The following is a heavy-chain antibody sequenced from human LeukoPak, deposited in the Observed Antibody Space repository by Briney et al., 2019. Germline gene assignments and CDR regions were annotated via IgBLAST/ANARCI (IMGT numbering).Heavy chain of an antibody. CDR2: MNPNSGNT. CDR1: GYTFTSYD. CDR3: ARGRYYYDSSGYVGYYFDY. D-gene: IGHD3-22*01. J-gene: IGHJ4*02. Sequence: ASVKVSCKASGYTFTSYDINWVRQATGQGLEWMGWMNPNSGNTGYAQKFQGRVTITRNTSISTAYMELSSLRSEDTAVYYCARGRYYYDSSGYVGYYFDYWGQGTLVTVSS. V-gene: IGHV1-8*03.